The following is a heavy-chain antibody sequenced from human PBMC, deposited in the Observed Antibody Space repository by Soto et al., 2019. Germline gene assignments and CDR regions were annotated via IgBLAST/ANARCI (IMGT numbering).Heavy chain of an antibody. CDR3: ARERRSSTSSLYGMDV. J-gene: IGHJ6*02. V-gene: IGHV1-2*02. CDR1: GYTFTGYY. D-gene: IGHD2-2*01. CDR2: INPNSGGT. Sequence: ASVKVSCKASGYTFTGYYMQWVRQAPGQGLEWMGWINPNSGGTNYAQKFQGRVTMTRDASISTAYMELSRLRSDDTAVYYCARERRSSTSSLYGMDVWGQGTTVTVSS.